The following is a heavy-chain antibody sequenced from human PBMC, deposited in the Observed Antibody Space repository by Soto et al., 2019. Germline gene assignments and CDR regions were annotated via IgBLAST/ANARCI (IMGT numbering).Heavy chain of an antibody. Sequence: GGSLRLSCAASGFTFSSYWMSWVRQAPGKGLEWVANIKQDGSEKYYVDSVKGRFTISRDNAKNSLYLQMNSLRAEDTAVYYCVRREEDIVVVHDAFDIWGQGTMVTVSS. CDR3: VRREEDIVVVHDAFDI. D-gene: IGHD2-2*01. J-gene: IGHJ3*02. CDR2: IKQDGSEK. V-gene: IGHV3-7*01. CDR1: GFTFSSYW.